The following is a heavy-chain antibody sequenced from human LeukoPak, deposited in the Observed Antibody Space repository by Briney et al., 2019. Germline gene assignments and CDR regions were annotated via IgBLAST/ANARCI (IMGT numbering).Heavy chain of an antibody. CDR1: GDSVSSNSAA. D-gene: IGHD1-26*01. CDR3: ARDYGALDY. V-gene: IGHV6-1*01. Sequence: SQTLSLTCAISGDSVSSNSAAWNWIRQSPSRGLEWLGKTYYRSKWYNDSAVSVKSRITTNPNTSKNQFHQKPKSVTPEYTAVYFCARDYGALDYWGQGTLVTVSS. CDR2: TYYRSKWYN. J-gene: IGHJ4*02.